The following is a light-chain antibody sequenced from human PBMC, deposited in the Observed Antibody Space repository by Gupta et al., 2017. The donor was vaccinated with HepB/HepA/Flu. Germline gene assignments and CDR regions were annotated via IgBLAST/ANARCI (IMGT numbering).Light chain of an antibody. J-gene: IGLJ1*01. CDR3: SSYRSSSTSYV. V-gene: IGLV2-14*03. CDR1: SSDVGGYKY. CDR2: DVS. Sequence: QSALTQPASVSGSPGQSITISCTGPSSDVGGYKYVSWYQQHPGKAPKLMIYDVSNRPSGVSDRFSGSKSGNTASLTISGLQGEDEADYYCSSYRSSSTSYVFGTGTTVTVL.